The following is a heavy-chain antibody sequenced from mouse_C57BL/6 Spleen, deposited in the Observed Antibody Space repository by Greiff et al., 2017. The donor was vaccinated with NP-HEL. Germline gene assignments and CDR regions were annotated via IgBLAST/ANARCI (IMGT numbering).Heavy chain of an antibody. V-gene: IGHV5-16*01. CDR2: INYDGSST. J-gene: IGHJ2*01. CDR1: GFTFSDYY. D-gene: IGHD1-2*01. CDR3: ARDKHYYALDY. Sequence: EVQVVESEGGLVQPGRSMKLSCTASGFTFSDYYMAWVRQVPEKGLEWVANINYDGSSTYYLASLKSRFIISRDNAKNILYLQMSSLKSEDTATYYCARDKHYYALDYWGQGTTLTVSS.